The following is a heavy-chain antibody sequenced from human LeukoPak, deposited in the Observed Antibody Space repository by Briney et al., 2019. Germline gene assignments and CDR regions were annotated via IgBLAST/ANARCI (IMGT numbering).Heavy chain of an antibody. D-gene: IGHD1-26*01. Sequence: PGGSLRLSCAASGFTFSSYGMSWVRQAPGKGLEWVSVIYSGGSTYYADSVKGRFTISRDNSKNTLYLQMNSLRAEDTAVYYCARGVGSGSRLRAGDYWGQGTLVTVSS. CDR3: ARGVGSGSRLRAGDY. J-gene: IGHJ4*02. V-gene: IGHV3-53*01. CDR1: GFTFSSYG. CDR2: IYSGGST.